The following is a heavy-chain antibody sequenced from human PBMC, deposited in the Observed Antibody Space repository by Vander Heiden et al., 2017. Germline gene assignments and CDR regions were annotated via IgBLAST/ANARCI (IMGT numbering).Heavy chain of an antibody. CDR3: ARRGGWLQFSDY. CDR1: GVTFSSYW. D-gene: IGHD5-12*01. CDR2: IKQDGSEK. J-gene: IGHJ4*02. V-gene: IGHV3-7*01. Sequence: EAQLVEAGGGLVKPGGSLRLSCAASGVTFSSYWMGWVRQAPGKGLEWVANIKQDGSEKYYVDSVKGRFTISRDNAKNSLYLQMNSLRAEDTAVYYCARRGGWLQFSDYWGQGTLVTVSS.